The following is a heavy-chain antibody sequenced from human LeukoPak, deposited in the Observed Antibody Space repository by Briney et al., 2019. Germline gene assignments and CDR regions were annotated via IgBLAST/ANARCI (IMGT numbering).Heavy chain of an antibody. V-gene: IGHV1-18*04. CDR1: GYTFTSYG. CDR2: ISAYNGNT. Sequence: ASVKVSCKASGYTFTSYGISWVRQAPGQGLEWMGWISAYNGNTNYAQKLQGRVTMTTDTSTSTAYMELRGLRSDDTAVYYCARTIRGYSYGSPVDYWGQGTLVTVSS. D-gene: IGHD5-18*01. CDR3: ARTIRGYSYGSPVDY. J-gene: IGHJ4*02.